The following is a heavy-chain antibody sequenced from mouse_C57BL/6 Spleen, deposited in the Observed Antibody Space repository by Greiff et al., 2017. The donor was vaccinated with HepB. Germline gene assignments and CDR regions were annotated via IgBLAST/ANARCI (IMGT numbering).Heavy chain of an antibody. V-gene: IGHV1-64*01. CDR3: ARSEYGNYGYFDV. Sequence: QVQLKQPGAELVKPGASVKLSCKASGYTFTSYWMHWVKQRPGQGLEWIGMIHPNSGSTNYNEKFKSKATLTVDKSSSTAYMQLSSLTSEDSAVYYCARSEYGNYGYFDVWGTGTTVTVSS. D-gene: IGHD2-10*02. J-gene: IGHJ1*03. CDR2: IHPNSGST. CDR1: GYTFTSYW.